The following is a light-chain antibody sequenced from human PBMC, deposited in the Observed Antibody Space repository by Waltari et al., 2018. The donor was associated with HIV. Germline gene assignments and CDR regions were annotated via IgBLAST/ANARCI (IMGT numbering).Light chain of an antibody. CDR3: CSYAGSSTWV. CDR1: SRDVGSYNL. J-gene: IGLJ3*02. V-gene: IGLV2-23*01. CDR2: EGS. Sequence: QSALTQPASVSGSPGQSITIPCTGTSRDVGSYNLVSWYQQHQGKAPKLMIYEGSKRPSGVSNRFSGSKSGNTASLTISGLQAEDEADYYCCSYAGSSTWVFGGGTKLTVL.